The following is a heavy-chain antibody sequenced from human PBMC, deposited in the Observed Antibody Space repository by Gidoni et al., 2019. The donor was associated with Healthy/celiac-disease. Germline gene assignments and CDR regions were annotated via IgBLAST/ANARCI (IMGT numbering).Heavy chain of an antibody. Sequence: EVQLLESGGGLVQPGGSLRLSCAASGFTFSSYAMSWVRQAPGKGLEWVSAISGSGVSTYYADSVKGRFTISRDNSKNTLYLQMNSLRAEDTAVYYCAKDRAAVYYFDYWGQGTLVTVSS. J-gene: IGHJ4*02. CDR2: ISGSGVST. D-gene: IGHD6-13*01. V-gene: IGHV3-23*01. CDR3: AKDRAAVYYFDY. CDR1: GFTFSSYA.